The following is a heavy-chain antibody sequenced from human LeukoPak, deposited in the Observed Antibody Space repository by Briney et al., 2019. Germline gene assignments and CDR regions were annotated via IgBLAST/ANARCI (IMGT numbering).Heavy chain of an antibody. Sequence: ASVKVSCKASGYTFTGYYMHWVRQAPGQGLEWIGWINPNSGGTNYAQKFQGRVTMTRDTSISTAYMELSRLRSDDTAVYYCASAPSVRFLEWLSHWGQGTLVTVSS. J-gene: IGHJ4*02. CDR2: INPNSGGT. D-gene: IGHD3-3*01. CDR3: ASAPSVRFLEWLSH. CDR1: GYTFTGYY. V-gene: IGHV1-2*02.